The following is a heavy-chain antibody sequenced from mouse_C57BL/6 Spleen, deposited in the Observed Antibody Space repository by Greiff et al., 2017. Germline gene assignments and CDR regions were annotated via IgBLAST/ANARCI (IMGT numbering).Heavy chain of an antibody. CDR2: ILPGSGST. Sequence: VQLQQSGAELMKPGASVKLSCKATGYTFTGYWIEWVKQRPGHGLEWIGEILPGSGSTNYNEKFKGKATLTADTSSNTAYMQLSSLTTEDSAIYYCARRRYYGSSWGMDYWGQGTSVTVSS. D-gene: IGHD1-1*01. CDR1: GYTFTGYW. V-gene: IGHV1-9*01. J-gene: IGHJ4*01. CDR3: ARRRYYGSSWGMDY.